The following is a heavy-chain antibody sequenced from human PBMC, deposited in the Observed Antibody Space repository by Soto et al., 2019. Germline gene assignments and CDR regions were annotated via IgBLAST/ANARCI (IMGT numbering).Heavy chain of an antibody. D-gene: IGHD3-3*01. Sequence: QVQLVQSGAEVKKPGASVKVSCKASGYTFTSYYMHWVRQAPGQGLEWMGIINPSGGSTSYAQKFQGRVTMTRDTSTRTVYMELSSLRSEDTAVYYCARDGSITIFGVANWYFDLWGRGTLVTVSS. V-gene: IGHV1-46*01. CDR1: GYTFTSYY. CDR3: ARDGSITIFGVANWYFDL. J-gene: IGHJ2*01. CDR2: INPSGGST.